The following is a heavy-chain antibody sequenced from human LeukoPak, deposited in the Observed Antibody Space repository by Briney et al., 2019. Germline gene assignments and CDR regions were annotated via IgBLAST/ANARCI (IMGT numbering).Heavy chain of an antibody. CDR1: GYTFTSYA. J-gene: IGHJ4*02. V-gene: IGHV1-3*01. D-gene: IGHD2-15*01. CDR2: INAGNGNT. CDR3: ARDIWRYCSGGSCPTNFDY. Sequence: ASVKVSCKASGYTFTSYAMHWVRQAPGQRLEWMGWINAGNGNTKYSQEFQGRVTITRDTSTSTAYMELRSLRSDDTAVYYCARDIWRYCSGGSCPTNFDYWGQGTLVTVSS.